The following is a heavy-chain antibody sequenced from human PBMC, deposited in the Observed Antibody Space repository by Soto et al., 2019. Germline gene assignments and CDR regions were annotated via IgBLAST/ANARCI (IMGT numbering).Heavy chain of an antibody. D-gene: IGHD3-10*01. Sequence: VGSLGLSCAAPGFAFSSYAMHWVRQAPGKGLEWVAVISYEGSNKYYADSVKGRFTISRDNSKNTLYLQMNSLRAEDTAVYYGARDIKWFGEGDGCDIWGQGKRVTVS. V-gene: IGHV3-30-3*01. J-gene: IGHJ3*02. CDR3: ARDIKWFGEGDGCDI. CDR2: ISYEGSNK. CDR1: GFAFSSYA.